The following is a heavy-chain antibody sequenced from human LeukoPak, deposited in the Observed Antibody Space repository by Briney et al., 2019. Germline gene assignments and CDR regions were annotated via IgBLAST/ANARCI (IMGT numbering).Heavy chain of an antibody. J-gene: IGHJ4*02. Sequence: SETLSLTCTVSGGSISSYYWSWIRRPPGKGLEWIGYIYYSGSTNYNPSLKSRVTISVDTSKNQFSLKLSSVTAADTAVYYCARVYSNYARYFDYWGQGALVTVSS. CDR1: GGSISSYY. V-gene: IGHV4-59*01. CDR2: IYYSGST. D-gene: IGHD4-11*01. CDR3: ARVYSNYARYFDY.